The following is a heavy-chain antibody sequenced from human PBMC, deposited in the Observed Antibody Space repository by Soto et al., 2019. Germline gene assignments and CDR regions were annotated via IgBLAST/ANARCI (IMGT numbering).Heavy chain of an antibody. CDR3: ASGTVYRARIDY. V-gene: IGHV1-69*01. D-gene: IGHD2-2*01. J-gene: IGHJ4*02. Sequence: QVQLVQSGAEVKKPGSSVKVSCKASGGTFSSYAISWVRQAPGQGLEWMGGIIPIFGTANYALKFQGRVMITAHDSTSRDYLELSSLRLEDTAVYYGASGTVYRARIDYWCQGTLDTFSS. CDR2: IIPIFGTA. CDR1: GGTFSSYA.